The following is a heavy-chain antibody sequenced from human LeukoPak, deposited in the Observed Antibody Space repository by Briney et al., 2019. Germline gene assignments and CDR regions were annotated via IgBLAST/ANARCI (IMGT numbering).Heavy chain of an antibody. D-gene: IGHD3-22*01. Sequence: ASVKVSCKASGGTLSSYTISWVRQAPGQGLEWMGRIIPILGIANYAQKFQGRVTITADKSTSTAYMTLSSLRSEDTAVYYCARDGGVYDSSGYYLDYWGQGTLVTVSS. J-gene: IGHJ4*02. CDR2: IIPILGIA. V-gene: IGHV1-69*04. CDR3: ARDGGVYDSSGYYLDY. CDR1: GGTLSSYT.